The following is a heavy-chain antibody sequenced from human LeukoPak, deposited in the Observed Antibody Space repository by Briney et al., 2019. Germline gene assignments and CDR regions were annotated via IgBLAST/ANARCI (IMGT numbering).Heavy chain of an antibody. V-gene: IGHV1-69*04. CDR1: GGTFSSYA. D-gene: IGHD4-17*01. J-gene: IGHJ6*02. CDR2: IIPILGIA. Sequence: ASVKVSCKASGGTFSSYAISWVRQAPGQGLEWMGRIIPILGIANYAQKFQGRVAITADKSTSTAYMELSSLRSEDTAVYYCARDLSTVTTYYYYGMDVWGQGTTVTVSS. CDR3: ARDLSTVTTYYYYGMDV.